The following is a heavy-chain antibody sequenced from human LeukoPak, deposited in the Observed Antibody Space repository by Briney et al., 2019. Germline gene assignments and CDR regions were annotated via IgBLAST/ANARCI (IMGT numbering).Heavy chain of an antibody. V-gene: IGHV3-21*01. D-gene: IGHD3-3*01. CDR3: ARTVFGAYNWFDP. Sequence: GGSLRLSCEAPGFTFTSYWMSWVRQAPGKGLEWVSSISSTSNYINYADSVKGRFTISRDNAKSSLYLQMNSLRVDDTAVYYCARTVFGAYNWFDPWGQGALVTVSS. J-gene: IGHJ5*02. CDR1: GFTFTSYW. CDR2: ISSTSNYI.